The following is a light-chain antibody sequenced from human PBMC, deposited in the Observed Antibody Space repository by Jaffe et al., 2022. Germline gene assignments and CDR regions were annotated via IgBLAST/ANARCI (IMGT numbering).Light chain of an antibody. J-gene: IGLJ3*02. CDR3: HAWDSSTAVFGSIAV. CDR1: KLGNKD. Sequence: SYELTQPPSVSVSPGQTASITCSADKLGNKDVSWYQQKPGQSPMLVIYQRTKRPSGIPERFSGSNSGNTVTLTISGTQEMDEADYYCHAWDSSTAVFGSIAVFGGGTKLTVL. CDR2: QRT. V-gene: IGLV3-1*01.